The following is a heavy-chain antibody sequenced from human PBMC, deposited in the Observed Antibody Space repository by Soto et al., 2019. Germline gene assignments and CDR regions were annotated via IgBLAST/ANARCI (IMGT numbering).Heavy chain of an antibody. D-gene: IGHD6-13*01. CDR2: MQPSTGRT. CDR1: GYSFTSLD. J-gene: IGHJ4*02. V-gene: IGHV1-8*01. CDR3: ARGTSWQLPFDY. Sequence: ASVKVSCKASGYSFTSLDINWVRQTAGQGLEWMGWMQPSTGRTGYAQKFQGRVTMTRDTSINTAYMELTTLTSDDTAVYYCARGTSWQLPFDYWGQGTLVTVSS.